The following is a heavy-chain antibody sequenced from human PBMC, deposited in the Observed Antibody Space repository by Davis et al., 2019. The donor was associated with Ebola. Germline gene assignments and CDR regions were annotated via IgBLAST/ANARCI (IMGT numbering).Heavy chain of an antibody. CDR3: ARHGVTMVRGVNWFDP. D-gene: IGHD3-10*01. J-gene: IGHJ5*02. CDR1: GYSFTSYW. CDR2: IYPGDSDT. V-gene: IGHV5-51*01. Sequence: GESLKISCKGSGYSFTSYWIGWVRQMPGKGLEWMGIIYPGDSDTRYSPSFQGHVTISADKSISTAYLQWSSLKASDTAMYYCARHGVTMVRGVNWFDPWGQGTLVTVSS.